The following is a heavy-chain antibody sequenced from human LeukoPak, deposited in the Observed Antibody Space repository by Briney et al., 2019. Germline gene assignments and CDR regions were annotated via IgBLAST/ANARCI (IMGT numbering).Heavy chain of an antibody. Sequence: GGSLRLSCAASGLTVRDNYMSWVRQAPGKGLEWVSVFYTGGNTDYADSVKGRFTISRVDPKNTVYLQMNSLRAEDTAVYYCARGLWYFDLWGRGTLVSVSS. CDR2: FYTGGNT. CDR3: ARGLWYFDL. D-gene: IGHD3/OR15-3a*01. J-gene: IGHJ2*01. V-gene: IGHV3-66*01. CDR1: GLTVRDNY.